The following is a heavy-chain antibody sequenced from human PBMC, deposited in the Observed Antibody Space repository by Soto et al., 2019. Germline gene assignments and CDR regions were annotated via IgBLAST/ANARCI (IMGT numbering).Heavy chain of an antibody. CDR2: IRSKAYGGTT. J-gene: IGHJ6*02. CDR3: TRDGTHIAASVYYYYYGMHV. CDR1: GFTFGDYA. D-gene: IGHD6-13*01. Sequence: GGALKLYCTASGFTFGDYAMSWVRQAPGKGLEWVGFIRSKAYGGTTEYAASVKGRFTISRDDSKSIAYLQMNSLKTEDTAVYYCTRDGTHIAASVYYYYYGMHVWGQGTTFTVS. V-gene: IGHV3-49*04.